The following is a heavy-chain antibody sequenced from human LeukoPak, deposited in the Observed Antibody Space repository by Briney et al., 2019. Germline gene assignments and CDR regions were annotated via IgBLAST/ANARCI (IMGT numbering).Heavy chain of an antibody. D-gene: IGHD6-6*01. CDR1: GFIFSNNW. CDR3: AKARDSSSSRGGSDAFDI. CDR2: INPDGSKK. V-gene: IGHV3-7*03. Sequence: GGSLRLSCAASGFIFSNNWMSWVCQAPGKGLEWVADINPDGSKKYYADSVKGRFTISRDNSKNTLYLQMNSLRAEDTAVYYCAKARDSSSSRGGSDAFDIWGQGTMVTVSS. J-gene: IGHJ3*02.